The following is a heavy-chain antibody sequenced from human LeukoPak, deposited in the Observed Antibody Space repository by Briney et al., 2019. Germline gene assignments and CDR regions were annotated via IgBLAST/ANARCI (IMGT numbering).Heavy chain of an antibody. D-gene: IGHD1/OR15-1a*01. CDR3: AKDLGKWEHPG. CDR1: GFPFSSYP. J-gene: IGHJ4*02. V-gene: IGHV3-23*01. CDR2: ISGGGGYI. Sequence: PGGSLRLACAASGFPFSSYPMTWVRQAPGKGLEWVSSISGGGGYIYYADSVKGRFTISRDDSRDTLYLQMNSLRAEDTAVYYCAKDLGKWEHPGWGQGTLVTVSS.